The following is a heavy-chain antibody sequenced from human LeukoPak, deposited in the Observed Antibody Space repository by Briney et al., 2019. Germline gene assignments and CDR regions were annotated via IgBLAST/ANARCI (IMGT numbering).Heavy chain of an antibody. CDR3: AREGDGYRTTGYFDY. V-gene: IGHV3-53*01. CDR2: IYSGSST. Sequence: AGGSLRLSCAASGFTVSSNYMSWVRQAPGKGLKWVSVIYSGSSTYYADSVKGRFTISRDNSKNTLYLQMNSLRVEDTAVYYCAREGDGYRTTGYFDYWGQGTLVTVSS. D-gene: IGHD5-24*01. CDR1: GFTVSSNY. J-gene: IGHJ4*02.